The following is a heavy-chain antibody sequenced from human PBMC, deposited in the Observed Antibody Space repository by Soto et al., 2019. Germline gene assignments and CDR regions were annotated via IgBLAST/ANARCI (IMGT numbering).Heavy chain of an antibody. V-gene: IGHV1-69*01. Sequence: QVHLVQSGAEVKKPGSSVKVSCKASGGTFSSYAISWVRQAPGQGLEWMGGFIPIFGTTNYAQKFQGRVTITADESTRTAHMELSSLRSEDTAVYYGTRDRGRRYNDGRGYYYSAYWGQGTQVTVSS. CDR3: TRDRGRRYNDGRGYYYSAY. D-gene: IGHD3-22*01. CDR2: FIPIFGTT. J-gene: IGHJ4*02. CDR1: GGTFSSYA.